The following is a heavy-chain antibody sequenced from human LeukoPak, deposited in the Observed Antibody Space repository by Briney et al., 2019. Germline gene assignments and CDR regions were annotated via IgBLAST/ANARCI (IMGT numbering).Heavy chain of an antibody. CDR2: ISPTTNYI. D-gene: IGHD6-19*01. CDR1: GFTFSSYW. Sequence: GGSLSLSCAASGFTFSSYWMNWVRQAPGKGLEWVSSISPTTNYIYYADSVRGRFTISRDNAKNSLYLQMNSLRAEDTAVYYCARDRSGWYYFDYWGQGTLVTVSS. J-gene: IGHJ4*02. CDR3: ARDRSGWYYFDY. V-gene: IGHV3-21*01.